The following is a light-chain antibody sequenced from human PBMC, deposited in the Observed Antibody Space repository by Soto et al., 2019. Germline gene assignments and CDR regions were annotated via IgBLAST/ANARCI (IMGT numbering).Light chain of an antibody. CDR2: EVS. CDR3: SSYTSSSTVV. V-gene: IGLV2-14*01. Sequence: QSVLTRPASVSGSPGQSNTIACTGTSSDVGCYNYVSWYQQHPGKAPKLTIYEVSNRPSGVSNRFSGSKSGNTASLTISGLQAEDEADYYCSSYTSSSTVVFGGGTKVTVL. CDR1: SSDVGCYNY. J-gene: IGLJ2*01.